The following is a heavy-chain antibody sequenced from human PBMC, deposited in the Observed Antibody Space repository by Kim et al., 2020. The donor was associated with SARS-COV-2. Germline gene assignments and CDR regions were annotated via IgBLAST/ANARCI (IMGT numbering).Heavy chain of an antibody. CDR2: IYYSGST. V-gene: IGHV4-59*13. D-gene: IGHD3-3*01. J-gene: IGHJ4*02. CDR1: GGSISSYY. CDR3: ARARVGIFGVVTHFDY. Sequence: SETLSLTCTVSGGSISSYYWSWIRQPPGKGLEWIGYIYYSGSTNYNPSLKSRVTISVDTSKNQFSLKLSSVTAADTDVYYCARARVGIFGVVTHFDYWGQGTLVTVSS.